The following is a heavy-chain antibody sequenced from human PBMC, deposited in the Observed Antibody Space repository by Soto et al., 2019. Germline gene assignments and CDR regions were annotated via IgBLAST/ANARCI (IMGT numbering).Heavy chain of an antibody. CDR1: GYTFTGYY. Sequence: ASVKVSCKASGYTFTGYYMHWVRQAPGQGLEWMGWINPNSGGTNYAQKFQGRVTMTRDTSISTAYMELSRLRSDDTAVYYCARDKRLRPYYFDYWRQGTLVTVSS. J-gene: IGHJ4*02. CDR3: ARDKRLRPYYFDY. CDR2: INPNSGGT. D-gene: IGHD4-17*01. V-gene: IGHV1-2*02.